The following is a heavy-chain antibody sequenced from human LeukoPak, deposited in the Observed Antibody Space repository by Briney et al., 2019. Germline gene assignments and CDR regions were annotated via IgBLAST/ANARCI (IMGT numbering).Heavy chain of an antibody. CDR2: IYYSGST. D-gene: IGHD3-10*01. Sequence: SETLSLTCTVSGGSISSSSYYWGWIRQPPGKGLEWIGSIYYSGSTYYNPSLKSRVTISVDTSKNQFSLKLSSVTAADTAAYYCARHSTYYYGSGSYYEDWFDPWGQGTLVTVSS. CDR1: GGSISSSSYY. CDR3: ARHSTYYYGSGSYYEDWFDP. V-gene: IGHV4-39*01. J-gene: IGHJ5*02.